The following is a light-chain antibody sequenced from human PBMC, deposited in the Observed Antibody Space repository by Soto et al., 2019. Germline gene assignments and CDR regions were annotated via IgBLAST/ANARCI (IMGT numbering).Light chain of an antibody. Sequence: QPVLTQPPSVSGAPGQRVTISCAGSSSNIGAGYDVYWYQHLPGTAPKLLIYGNNNRPSGVPDRFSGSKSGTSASLAITGLQADDEALYYCQSYDTSLSAPYVFGTGTKVTVL. V-gene: IGLV1-40*01. CDR3: QSYDTSLSAPYV. J-gene: IGLJ1*01. CDR1: SSNIGAGYD. CDR2: GNN.